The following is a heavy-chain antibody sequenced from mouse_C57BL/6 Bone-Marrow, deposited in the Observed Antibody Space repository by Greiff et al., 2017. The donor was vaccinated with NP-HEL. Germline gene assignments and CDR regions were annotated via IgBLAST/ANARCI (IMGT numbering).Heavy chain of an antibody. CDR3: TRYDYGFAY. V-gene: IGHV1-15*01. CDR1: GYTFTDYE. D-gene: IGHD2-4*01. J-gene: IGHJ3*01. CDR2: IDPETGGT. Sequence: QVQLKESGAELVRPGASVPLSCKASGYTFTDYEMHWVKQTPVHGLEWIGAIDPETGGTAYNQKFKGKAILTADKSSSTAYMELRSLTSEDSAVYYCTRYDYGFAYWGQGTLVTVSA.